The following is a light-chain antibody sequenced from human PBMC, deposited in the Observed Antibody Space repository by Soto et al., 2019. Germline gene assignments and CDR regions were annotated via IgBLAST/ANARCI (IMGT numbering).Light chain of an antibody. V-gene: IGKV1-39*01. CDR2: AAS. J-gene: IGKJ3*01. Sequence: DIQMTQSPSSLSASVGDRVTITCRASQSISSYLNWYQQKPGKAPKLLIYAASSLQSGVPSRFSGSGSGTDFTLPISSLQPEDFATYYCQRSDSTPFTFGPGTKVDIK. CDR1: QSISSY. CDR3: QRSDSTPFT.